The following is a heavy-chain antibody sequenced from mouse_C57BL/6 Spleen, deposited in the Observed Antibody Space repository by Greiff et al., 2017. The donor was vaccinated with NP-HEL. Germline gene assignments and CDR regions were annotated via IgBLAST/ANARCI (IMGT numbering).Heavy chain of an antibody. V-gene: IGHV5-17*01. J-gene: IGHJ4*01. CDR1: GFTFSDYG. D-gene: IGHD2-12*01. CDR3: ADLRRGYAMDY. Sequence: DVMLVESGGGLVKPGGSLKLSCAASGFTFSDYGMHWVRQAPEKGLEWVAYISSGSSTIYYADTVKGRFTISRDNAKNTLFLQMTSLRSEDTAMYYCADLRRGYAMDYWGQGTSVTVSS. CDR2: ISSGSSTI.